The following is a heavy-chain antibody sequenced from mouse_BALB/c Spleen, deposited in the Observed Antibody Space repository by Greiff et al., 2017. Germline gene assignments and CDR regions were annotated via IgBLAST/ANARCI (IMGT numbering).Heavy chain of an antibody. CDR3: ARGLLYAMDY. CDR1: GFTFSSYG. D-gene: IGHD2-3*01. Sequence: DVMLVESGGGLVQPGGSLKLSCAASGFTFSSYGMSWVRQTPDKRLELVATINSNGGSTYYPDSVKGRFTISRDNAKNTLYLQMSSLKSEDTAMYYCARGLLYAMDYWGQGTSVTVSS. CDR2: INSNGGST. J-gene: IGHJ4*01. V-gene: IGHV5-6-3*01.